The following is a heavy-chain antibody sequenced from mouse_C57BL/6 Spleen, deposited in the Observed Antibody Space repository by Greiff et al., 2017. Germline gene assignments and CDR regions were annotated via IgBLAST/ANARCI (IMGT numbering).Heavy chain of an antibody. CDR2: IRNKANGYTT. CDR3: ARYKSNYVHYYAMDY. V-gene: IGHV7-3*01. D-gene: IGHD2-5*01. Sequence: EVQLVESGGGLVQPGGSLSLSCAASGFTFTDYYMSWVRQPPGKALEWLGFIRNKANGYTTEYSASVKGRFTISRDNSQSILYLQMNALRAEDSATYYCARYKSNYVHYYAMDYWGQGTSVTVSS. CDR1: GFTFTDYY. J-gene: IGHJ4*01.